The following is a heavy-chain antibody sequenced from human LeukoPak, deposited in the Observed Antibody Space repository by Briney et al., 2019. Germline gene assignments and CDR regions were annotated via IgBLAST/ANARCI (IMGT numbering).Heavy chain of an antibody. D-gene: IGHD1-14*01. V-gene: IGHV4-59*01. CDR2: IYYSGST. CDR3: AVNSEFGAFDI. CDR1: GGSISSYY. Sequence: SETLSLTCTASGGSISSYYWSWIRQPPGKGLEWIGYIYYSGSTNYNPSLKSRVTISVDTSKNQFSLKLSSVTAADTAVYYCAVNSEFGAFDIWGQGTMVTVSS. J-gene: IGHJ3*02.